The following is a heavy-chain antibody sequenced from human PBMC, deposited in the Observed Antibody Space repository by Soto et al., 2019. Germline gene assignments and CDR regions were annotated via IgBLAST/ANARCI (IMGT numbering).Heavy chain of an antibody. CDR3: ASISGGGGYDPPGVDY. D-gene: IGHD5-12*01. J-gene: IGHJ4*02. CDR1: GYTFTNYA. V-gene: IGHV1-3*01. CDR2: INADKGDT. Sequence: QVQLVQSGAEVKKPGASVKVSCKASGYTFTNYAMHWVRQAPGQRLEWMGWINADKGDTSYSQRLQGRVTITRDTSASTASMELSSLQCEDTAVYYCASISGGGGYDPPGVDYWGQGTLVTVSS.